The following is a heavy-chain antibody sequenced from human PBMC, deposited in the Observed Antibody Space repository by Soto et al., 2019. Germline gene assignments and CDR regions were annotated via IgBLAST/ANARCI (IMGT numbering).Heavy chain of an antibody. CDR2: INHSGST. D-gene: IGHD6-19*01. J-gene: IGHJ5*02. V-gene: IGHV4-34*01. Sequence: SETLSLTCAVYGGSFSCYYWSWIRQPPGKGLEWIGEINHSGSTNYNPSLKSRVTISVDTSKNQFSLKLSSVTAADTAVYYCARLRRAGSSPGNKRVRFDPWGQGTLVTVSS. CDR3: ARLRRAGSSPGNKRVRFDP. CDR1: GGSFSCYY.